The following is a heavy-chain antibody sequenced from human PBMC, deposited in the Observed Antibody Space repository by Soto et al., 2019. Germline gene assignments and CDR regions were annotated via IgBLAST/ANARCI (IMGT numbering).Heavy chain of an antibody. J-gene: IGHJ3*02. CDR1: GGSISRTNW. CDR3: ASSVGSRLGYAFDI. Sequence: PSETLSLTCAVSGGSISRTNWWNWVRQSPGKGLEWIGEIYHTGTTNYNPSLKSRVTISVDRSRNQFSLELTSATAADTALYFCASSVGSRLGYAFDIWGQGTVVTVSS. D-gene: IGHD6-25*01. V-gene: IGHV4-4*02. CDR2: IYHTGTT.